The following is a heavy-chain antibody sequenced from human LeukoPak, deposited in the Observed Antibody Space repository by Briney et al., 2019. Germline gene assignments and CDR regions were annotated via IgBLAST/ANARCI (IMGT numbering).Heavy chain of an antibody. CDR3: ARRRGSGSPIGGWFDP. CDR2: ISAYNGNT. CDR1: GYTFTSYG. Sequence: ASVKVSCKASGYTFTSYGISWVRQAPGQGLEWMGWISAYNGNTNYAQKLQGRVSMTTDTSTSTAYMELRSLRSDDTAVYYCARRRGSGSPIGGWFDPWGQGTLVTVSS. V-gene: IGHV1-18*01. D-gene: IGHD1-26*01. J-gene: IGHJ5*02.